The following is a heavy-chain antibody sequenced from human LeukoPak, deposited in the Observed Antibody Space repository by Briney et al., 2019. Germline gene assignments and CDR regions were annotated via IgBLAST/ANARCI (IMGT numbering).Heavy chain of an antibody. CDR1: GFTFSSYG. CDR3: ARSLARWEPFDY. CDR2: IWYGGSNK. V-gene: IGHV3-33*08. J-gene: IGHJ4*02. D-gene: IGHD1-26*01. Sequence: GGSLRLSCAASGFTFSSYGMHWVRQAPGKGLEWVAVIWYGGSNKYYADSVKGRFTISRDNSKNTLYLQMNSLRAEDTAVYYCARSLARWEPFDYWGQGTLVTVSS.